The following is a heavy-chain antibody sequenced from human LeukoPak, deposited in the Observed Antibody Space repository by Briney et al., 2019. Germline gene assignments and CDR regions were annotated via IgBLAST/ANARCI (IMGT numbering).Heavy chain of an antibody. J-gene: IGHJ4*02. CDR2: ISYDGSNK. Sequence: GGSLRLSCAASGFTFSSYGMHWVRQAPGKGLEWVAVISYDGSNKYYADSVKGRFTISRDNSKNTLYLQMNSLRAEDTAVYYCAKEGAVAAHPFDYWGQGTLVTVSS. CDR1: GFTFSSYG. V-gene: IGHV3-30*18. D-gene: IGHD6-19*01. CDR3: AKEGAVAAHPFDY.